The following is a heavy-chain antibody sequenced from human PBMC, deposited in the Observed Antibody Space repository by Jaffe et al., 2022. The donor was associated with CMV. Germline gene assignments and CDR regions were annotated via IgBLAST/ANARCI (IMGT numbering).Heavy chain of an antibody. V-gene: IGHV4-59*01. CDR2: IYYSGST. D-gene: IGHD2-15*01. Sequence: QVQLQESGPGLVKPSETLSLTCTVSGGSISSYYWSWIRQPPGKGLEWIGYIYYSGSTNYNPSLKSRVTISVDTSKNQFSLKLSSVTAADTAVYYCARVAVVTEPSGWSYYYYMDVWGKGTTVTVSS. J-gene: IGHJ6*03. CDR1: GGSISSYY. CDR3: ARVAVVTEPSGWSYYYYMDV.